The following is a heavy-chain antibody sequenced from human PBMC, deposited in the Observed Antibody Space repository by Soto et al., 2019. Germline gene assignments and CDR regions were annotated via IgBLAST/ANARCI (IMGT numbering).Heavy chain of an antibody. V-gene: IGHV4-38-2*01. J-gene: IGHJ5*02. Sequence: SETLSLTCAVSGYSISSGYYWGWIRQPPGKGLEWIGSIYHSGSTYYNPSLKSRVTISVDTSKNQFSLKLSSVTAADTAVYYCARLSNMARTYYDFWSGLRRNWFDPWGQGTLVTVSA. CDR3: ARLSNMARTYYDFWSGLRRNWFDP. D-gene: IGHD3-3*01. CDR1: GYSISSGYY. CDR2: IYHSGST.